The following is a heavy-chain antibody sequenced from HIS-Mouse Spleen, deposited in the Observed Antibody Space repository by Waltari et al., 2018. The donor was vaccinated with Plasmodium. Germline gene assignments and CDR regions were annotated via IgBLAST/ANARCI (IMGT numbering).Heavy chain of an antibody. J-gene: IGHJ1*01. D-gene: IGHD6-13*01. CDR1: GYTFTGYY. CDR2: INPSRGGT. V-gene: IGHV1-2*02. CDR3: ARVLGYKAAAGTFVEYFQH. Sequence: QVQLVQSGAEVKKPGASVKVSCKASGYTFTGYYMHWVRQAPGQGLEWMGWINPSRGGTNYAQKFEGRVTMTRDTSISTAYMELSRLRSDDTAVYYCARVLGYKAAAGTFVEYFQHWGQGTLVTVSS.